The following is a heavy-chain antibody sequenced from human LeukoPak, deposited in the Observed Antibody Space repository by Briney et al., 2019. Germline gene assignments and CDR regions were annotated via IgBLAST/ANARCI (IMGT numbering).Heavy chain of an antibody. J-gene: IGHJ4*02. V-gene: IGHV4-34*01. CDR3: ASTDSSSSRLFDY. CDR1: GGSFGGYY. D-gene: IGHD6-13*01. CDR2: INHSGST. Sequence: SETLSLTCAVYGGSFGGYYWSWIRQPPGKGLEWIGEINHSGSTNYNPSLKSRVTISVDTSKNQFSLKLSSVTAADTAVYYCASTDSSSSRLFDYWGQGTLVTVSS.